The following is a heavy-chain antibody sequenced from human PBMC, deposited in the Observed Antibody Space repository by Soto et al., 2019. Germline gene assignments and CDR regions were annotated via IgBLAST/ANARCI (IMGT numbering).Heavy chain of an antibody. CDR2: IYYSGST. V-gene: IGHV4-31*03. CDR3: AHHSGGAFDY. J-gene: IGHJ4*02. Sequence: SETLSLTCTVSGGSISSGGYYWSWIRQHPGKGLEWIGYIYYSGSTYYNPSLKSRVTISVDTSKNQFSLKLSSVTAADTAVYYCAHHSGGAFDYWGRGTLVTVSS. D-gene: IGHD6-19*01. CDR1: GGSISSGGYY.